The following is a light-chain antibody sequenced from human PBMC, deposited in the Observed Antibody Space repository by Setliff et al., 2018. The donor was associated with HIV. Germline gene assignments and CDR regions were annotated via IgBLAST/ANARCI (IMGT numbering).Light chain of an antibody. J-gene: IGLJ1*01. CDR3: TSYTGSDIYV. CDR1: SSDVGTYNY. CDR2: DVS. Sequence: QSVLTQPASVSGSPGQSITISCTGTSSDVGTYNYVSWYQPHPGKAPKLMIYDVSKRPSGVSDRFSGSKSGNTASLTISGLQAEDEADYYCTSYTGSDIYVFATGTKGTVL. V-gene: IGLV2-14*03.